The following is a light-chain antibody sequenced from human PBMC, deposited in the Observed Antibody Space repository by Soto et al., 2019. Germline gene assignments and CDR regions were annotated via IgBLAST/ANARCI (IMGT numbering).Light chain of an antibody. Sequence: EIVLTQSPGTLSLSPGEIATLSCRASQSVSSSYLAWYQQKPGQAPRLLIYGASSRATGIPDRFSGSWSGTDFTLTISRLEPEDFAVYYCQQYGSSYTFGQGTKLEIK. CDR2: GAS. V-gene: IGKV3-20*01. CDR3: QQYGSSYT. CDR1: QSVSSSY. J-gene: IGKJ2*01.